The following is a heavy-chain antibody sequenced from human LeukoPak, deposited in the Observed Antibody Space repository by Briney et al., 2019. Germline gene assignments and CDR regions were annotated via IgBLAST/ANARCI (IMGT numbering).Heavy chain of an antibody. D-gene: IGHD3-3*01. CDR1: GGSISSSNYY. V-gene: IGHV4-61*01. CDR2: IHYTGST. J-gene: IGHJ3*02. Sequence: PSETLSLTCAVSGGSISSSNYYWSWIRQPPGSGLEWIGYIHYTGSTNYNPSLKSRVTFSVDTSKNQFSLSLTSMTAADTALYYCARDGPGVLGTFEIWGQGTMVTVSS. CDR3: ARDGPGVLGTFEI.